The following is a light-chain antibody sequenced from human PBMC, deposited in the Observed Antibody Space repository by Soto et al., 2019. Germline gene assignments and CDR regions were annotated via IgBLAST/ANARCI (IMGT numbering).Light chain of an antibody. Sequence: QSALTQPASVSGSPGQSIPISCSGTSSDVGSSNLVSWYQQHPGKAPKLIIFEGDRRPSGVSGRFSGSKSGNTASLTISGLQAEDEADYYCCSFARSTTFYVFGTGTKLTVL. J-gene: IGLJ1*01. CDR3: CSFARSTTFYV. V-gene: IGLV2-23*01. CDR1: SSDVGSSNL. CDR2: EGD.